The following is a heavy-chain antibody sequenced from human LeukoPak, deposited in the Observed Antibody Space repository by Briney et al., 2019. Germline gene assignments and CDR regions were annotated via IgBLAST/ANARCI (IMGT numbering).Heavy chain of an antibody. V-gene: IGHV1-2*02. CDR3: ARANVDYGDYGDAFDI. D-gene: IGHD4-17*01. CDR2: INPNSGGT. J-gene: IGHJ3*02. Sequence: ASVTVSCTASGYTFTGYYMHWVRQAPGQGLEWMGWINPNSGGTNYAQKFQGRVTMTRDTSISTAYIELSRLRSDDTAVYYCARANVDYGDYGDAFDIWGQGTMVTVSS. CDR1: GYTFTGYY.